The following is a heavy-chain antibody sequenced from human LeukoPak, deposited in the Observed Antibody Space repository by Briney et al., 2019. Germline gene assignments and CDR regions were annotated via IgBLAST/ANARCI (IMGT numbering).Heavy chain of an antibody. Sequence: GGSLRLSCAASGFTFSSYAMHWVRQAPGKGLEWVAVISYDGSKKYHAESVKGRFTISRDNYKNTLYLQMNSLRAEDTAVYYCARAYYDILTGYYGGFDPWGQGTLVTVSS. V-gene: IGHV3-30-3*01. CDR1: GFTFSSYA. D-gene: IGHD3-9*01. CDR2: ISYDGSKK. J-gene: IGHJ5*02. CDR3: ARAYYDILTGYYGGFDP.